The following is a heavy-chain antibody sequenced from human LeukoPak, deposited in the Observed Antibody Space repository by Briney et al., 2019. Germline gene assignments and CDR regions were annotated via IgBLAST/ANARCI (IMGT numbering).Heavy chain of an antibody. D-gene: IGHD1-7*01. CDR2: IGTSSSYT. CDR1: GFSFSDYY. CDR3: ARVKWHYEGYFDY. Sequence: GGSLRLSCAASGFSFSDYYMTWIRQAPGKGLEWVSYIGTSSSYTNYADSVKGRFTISRDNAKNSLFLQMNSLRADDTAVYYCARVKWHYEGYFDYWGQGTLVTVSS. V-gene: IGHV3-11*06. J-gene: IGHJ4*02.